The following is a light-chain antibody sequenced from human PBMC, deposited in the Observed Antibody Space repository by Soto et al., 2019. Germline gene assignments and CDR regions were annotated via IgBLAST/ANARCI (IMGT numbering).Light chain of an antibody. Sequence: QSVFTQPPSVSAAPGQKVTISCSGSSSNIGNNYVSWYQQLPGTAPKLLIYDGNKRPSGIPDRFSGSKSGTSATLGITGLQAGDEADYYCGTWDNSLSAVVFGGGTKVTVL. J-gene: IGLJ2*01. CDR2: DGN. CDR3: GTWDNSLSAVV. CDR1: SSNIGNNY. V-gene: IGLV1-51*01.